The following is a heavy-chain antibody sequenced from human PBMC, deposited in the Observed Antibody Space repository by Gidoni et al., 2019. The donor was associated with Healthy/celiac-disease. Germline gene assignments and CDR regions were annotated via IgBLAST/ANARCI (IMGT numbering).Heavy chain of an antibody. CDR3: ARCPGYSKVYFDY. V-gene: IGHV3-53*01. J-gene: IGHJ4*02. CDR2: IYSGGST. D-gene: IGHD4-4*01. CDR1: GFTVSSNY. Sequence: EVQLVESGGGLLQPGGSLKLSCAASGFTVSSNYMSWVRQAPGKGLEWVSVIYSGGSTYYADSVKGRFTISRDNSKNTLYLQMNSLRAEDTAVYYCARCPGYSKVYFDYWGQGTLVTVSS.